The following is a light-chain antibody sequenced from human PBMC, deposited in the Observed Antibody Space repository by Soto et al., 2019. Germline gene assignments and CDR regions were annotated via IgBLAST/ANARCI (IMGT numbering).Light chain of an antibody. Sequence: DIPMTQSPSTLSASVGDRVTITCRASQTISTWLAWHQQKPGKAPKLLIYDASSLESGVPSRFSGSGSGTEFPLTISNLQPDDFATYYCQQYNSLWTFGQGTEVEIK. V-gene: IGKV1-5*01. CDR3: QQYNSLWT. CDR1: QTISTW. CDR2: DAS. J-gene: IGKJ1*01.